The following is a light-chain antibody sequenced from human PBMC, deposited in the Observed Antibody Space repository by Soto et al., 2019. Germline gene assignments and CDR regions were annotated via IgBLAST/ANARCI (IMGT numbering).Light chain of an antibody. V-gene: IGKV3-20*01. J-gene: IGKJ2*01. CDR2: GTS. CDR3: QLFGSSPLYT. Sequence: EIVLTQSPGTLSLSPGERATLSCRASQSVSSTYLAWYQQTPGQAPRLLIYGTSSTATGIPDRFSGSGSGTDFTLTIRRLEPEDFAVYYCQLFGSSPLYTFGQGTKVEIK. CDR1: QSVSSTY.